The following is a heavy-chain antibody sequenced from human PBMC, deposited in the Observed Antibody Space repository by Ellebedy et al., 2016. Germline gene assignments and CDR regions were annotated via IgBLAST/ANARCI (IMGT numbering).Heavy chain of an antibody. V-gene: IGHV1-8*02. Sequence: ASVKVSCXTSRGSFSDYDINWVRQAPGQGLEWMGWVNPTTGNADYSQKFQGRVTMTTNTSITTAYLDLTSLTSEDTALYFCARNEATFDVWGQGTMVTVSS. CDR2: VNPTTGNA. CDR3: ARNEATFDV. CDR1: RGSFSDYD. J-gene: IGHJ3*01. D-gene: IGHD5-12*01.